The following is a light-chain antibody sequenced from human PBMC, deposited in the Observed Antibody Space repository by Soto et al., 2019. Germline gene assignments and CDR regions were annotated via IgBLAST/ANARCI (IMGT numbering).Light chain of an antibody. Sequence: QSVLTQPPSASGTPGQTVTISCSGSSSNIGMNYVYWYQQLPGTAPKLLIYRNNQRPSGVPDRFSGSNPGTSASLAISGLRSEDEADSYCAAWDDSLSAVVFGGGTKLPVL. CDR3: AAWDDSLSAVV. J-gene: IGLJ2*01. CDR1: SSNIGMNY. V-gene: IGLV1-47*01. CDR2: RNN.